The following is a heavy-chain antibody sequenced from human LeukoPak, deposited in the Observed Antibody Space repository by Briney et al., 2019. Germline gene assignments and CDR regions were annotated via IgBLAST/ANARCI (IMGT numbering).Heavy chain of an antibody. CDR3: ARRSYYYDSSGYLGDY. CDR2: IYSGGST. Sequence: PGGSLRLSCAASGFTFSSYAMSWVRQAPGKGLEWVSVIYSGGSTYYADSVKGRFTISRDNSKNTLYLQMNSLRAEDTAVYYCARRSYYYDSSGYLGDYWGQGTLVTVSS. CDR1: GFTFSSYA. D-gene: IGHD3-22*01. V-gene: IGHV3-66*01. J-gene: IGHJ4*02.